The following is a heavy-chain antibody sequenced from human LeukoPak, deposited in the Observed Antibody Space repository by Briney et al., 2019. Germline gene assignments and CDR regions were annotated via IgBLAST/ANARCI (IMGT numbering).Heavy chain of an antibody. J-gene: IGHJ4*01. D-gene: IGHD6-19*01. CDR1: GGSISSYY. CDR3: ARSGPIAVAGVDY. Sequence: SETLSLTCIVSGGSISSYYWSWIRQPAGKGLEWIGRIYSSGNTNYNPSLKSRVTILVDKSKNQFSLKLSSVTAADTAVYYCARSGPIAVAGVDYWGHGTLVTVSS. CDR2: IYSSGNT. V-gene: IGHV4-4*07.